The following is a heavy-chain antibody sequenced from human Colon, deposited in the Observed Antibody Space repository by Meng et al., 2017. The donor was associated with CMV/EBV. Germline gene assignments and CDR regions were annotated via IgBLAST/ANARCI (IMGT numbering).Heavy chain of an antibody. Sequence: QLPLQEVGPGLVKPSEPLSLTCPVSGGSISSSSYYWGWIRQPPGKGLEWIGSIYYSGSTYYNPSLKSRVTISVDTSKNQFSLKLSSVTAADTAVYYCARAAAAGEYYFDYWGQGTLVTVSS. CDR3: ARAAAAGEYYFDY. J-gene: IGHJ4*02. V-gene: IGHV4-39*07. CDR1: GGSISSSSYY. D-gene: IGHD6-13*01. CDR2: IYYSGST.